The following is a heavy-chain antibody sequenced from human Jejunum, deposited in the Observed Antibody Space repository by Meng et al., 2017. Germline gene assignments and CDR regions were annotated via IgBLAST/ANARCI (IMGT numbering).Heavy chain of an antibody. J-gene: IGHJ4*02. Sequence: QVPGQGSGPGLGRPSEPLSLTCTVSGGSVSSAAYYWNWIRQPPGKGLEWIGYIYYSGGTTYSPSLNSRVTISIDTAKNQVSLKVSSVTAADTAVYYCAHSSSSSSFGFDYWGQGTLVTVSS. CDR3: AHSSSSSSFGFDY. D-gene: IGHD6-6*01. CDR1: GGSVSSAAYY. CDR2: IYYSGGT. V-gene: IGHV4-61*08.